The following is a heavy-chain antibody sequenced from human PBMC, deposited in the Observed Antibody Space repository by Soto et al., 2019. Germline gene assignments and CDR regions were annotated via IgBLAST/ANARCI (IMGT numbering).Heavy chain of an antibody. J-gene: IGHJ3*02. D-gene: IGHD3-22*01. CDR2: ISAYNGNT. Sequence: ASVKVSCKASGYTFTSYGISWVRQAPGRGLEWMGWISAYNGNTNYAQKLQGRVTMTTDTSTSTAYMELRSLRSDDTAVYYCARDTYYYYIIRHHLDAFDIRGQGTMVTLS. CDR3: ARDTYYYYIIRHHLDAFDI. V-gene: IGHV1-18*01. CDR1: GYTFTSYG.